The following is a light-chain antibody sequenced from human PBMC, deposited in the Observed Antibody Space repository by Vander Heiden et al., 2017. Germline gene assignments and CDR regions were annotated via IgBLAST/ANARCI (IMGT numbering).Light chain of an antibody. V-gene: IGLV2-14*01. Sequence: QSALTQPASVSRSPGQSLTISCTGTSRDIGGYNYVSCYQQHPGKAPKLMIYDVTYRPSGVSSRFSGSKSGNTASLTISGLQAEDEAHYYCTSYTSSTTLVIGGGTKLTVL. CDR2: DVT. CDR3: TSYTSSTTLV. CDR1: SRDIGGYNY. J-gene: IGLJ2*01.